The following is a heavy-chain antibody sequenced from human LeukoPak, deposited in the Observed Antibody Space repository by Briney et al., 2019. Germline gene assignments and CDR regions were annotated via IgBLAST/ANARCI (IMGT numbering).Heavy chain of an antibody. Sequence: ASVKVSCKASGYTFTTYYMHWVRQAPGQGLEWMAMINPSGGSTNYAQKFQGRVTMTRDTFTSTAYMELSSLRSGDTALYYCARGGSEQLSPPFDSWGQGTLVTVSS. J-gene: IGHJ4*02. CDR2: INPSGGST. CDR1: GYTFTTYY. V-gene: IGHV1-46*01. CDR3: ARGGSEQLSPPFDS. D-gene: IGHD3-10*01.